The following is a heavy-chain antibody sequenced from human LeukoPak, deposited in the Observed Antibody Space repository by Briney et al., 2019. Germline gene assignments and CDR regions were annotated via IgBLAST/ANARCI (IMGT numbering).Heavy chain of an antibody. CDR3: ASIVGASYYFDY. D-gene: IGHD1-26*01. J-gene: IGHJ4*02. V-gene: IGHV1-69*04. CDR2: IIPILGIA. Sequence: SVKVSCKASGGTFSSYAISWVRQAPGQGLEWMGRIIPILGIANYAQKFRGRVTITADKSTSTAYMELSSLRSEDTAVYYCASIVGASYYFDYWGQGTLVTVSS. CDR1: GGTFSSYA.